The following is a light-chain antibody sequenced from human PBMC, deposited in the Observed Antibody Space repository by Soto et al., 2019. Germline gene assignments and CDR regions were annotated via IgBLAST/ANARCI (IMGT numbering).Light chain of an antibody. CDR2: DAS. J-gene: IGKJ1*01. CDR3: QQFNNYPT. Sequence: AIQLTQSPSSLSASVGDRVTITCRASQGISSALAWYQQKPGKAPKLLIYDASSLESGVPSRFSRSGCGTDFTLPISGLQPEDFATYYCQQFNNYPTFGQGTKVEIK. CDR1: QGISSA. V-gene: IGKV1D-13*01.